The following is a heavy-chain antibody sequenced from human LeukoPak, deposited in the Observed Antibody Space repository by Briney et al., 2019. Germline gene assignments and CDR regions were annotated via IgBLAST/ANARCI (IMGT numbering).Heavy chain of an antibody. V-gene: IGHV3-20*04. CDR3: ARETRQDYDFWSGYSEATFDP. D-gene: IGHD3-3*01. CDR1: GFTFDDYG. Sequence: PGGSLRLSCAASGFTFDDYGMSWVRQAPGKGLEWVSGINWNGGSTGYADSVKGRFTISRDNAKNSLYLQMNSLRAEDTALYYCARETRQDYDFWSGYSEATFDPWGQGTLVTVSS. CDR2: INWNGGST. J-gene: IGHJ5*02.